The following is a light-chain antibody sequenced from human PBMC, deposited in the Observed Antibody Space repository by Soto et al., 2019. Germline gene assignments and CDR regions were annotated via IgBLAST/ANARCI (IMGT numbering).Light chain of an antibody. V-gene: IGKV1-5*01. J-gene: IGKJ4*01. CDR2: DAS. Sequence: DIQMTQSPSTLSASVGDRVTITCRASQNVFTWLAWYQHRPGKAPKLLISDASILESGVPSRFSGSGFGTEFTLTITSLQSDDFATYYCQEYNSHSFGGGTKVEIK. CDR1: QNVFTW. CDR3: QEYNSHS.